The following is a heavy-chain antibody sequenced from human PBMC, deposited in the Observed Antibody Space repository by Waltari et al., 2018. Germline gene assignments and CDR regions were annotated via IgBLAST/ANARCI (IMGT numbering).Heavy chain of an antibody. J-gene: IGHJ4*02. D-gene: IGHD2-2*01. CDR1: GGSISSSSYY. CDR3: ARLPATAPDY. V-gene: IGHV4-39*01. CDR2: IYYSGST. Sequence: QLQLQESGPGLVKPSETLSLTCTVSGGSISSSSYYWGWIRQPPGKGLEWIGSIYYSGSTYYNPSLKSRVTISVDTSKNQFSLKLSSVTAADMAVYYCARLPATAPDYWGQGTLVTVSS.